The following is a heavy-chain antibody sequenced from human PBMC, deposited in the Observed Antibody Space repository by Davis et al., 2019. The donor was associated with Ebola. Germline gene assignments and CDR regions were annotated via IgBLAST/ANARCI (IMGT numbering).Heavy chain of an antibody. CDR2: IIPIFGTA. V-gene: IGHV1-69*13. CDR1: GGTFSSYA. CDR3: ARNPSDYGSGSYSFDY. Sequence: AASVKVSCKASGGTFSSYAISWVRQAPGQGLEWMGGIIPIFGTANYAQKFQGRVTITADESTSTAYMELSSLRSEDTAVYYCARNPSDYGSGSYSFDYWGQGTLVTVSS. J-gene: IGHJ4*02. D-gene: IGHD3-10*01.